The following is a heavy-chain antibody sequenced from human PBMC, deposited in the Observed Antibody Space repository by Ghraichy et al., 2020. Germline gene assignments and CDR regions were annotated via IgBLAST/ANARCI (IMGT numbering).Heavy chain of an antibody. V-gene: IGHV3-23*01. CDR3: AKGIATSGYWYFDL. CDR1: GFTFSSYA. CDR2: ISGSGSST. Sequence: GGSLRLSCAASGFTFSSYAMSWVRQAPGKGLEWVSAISGSGSSTYYADSVKGRFTISRDNSKNTLCLQMNSLRAEDTAVYYCAKGIATSGYWYFDLWGRGTLVTVSS. J-gene: IGHJ2*01. D-gene: IGHD5-12*01.